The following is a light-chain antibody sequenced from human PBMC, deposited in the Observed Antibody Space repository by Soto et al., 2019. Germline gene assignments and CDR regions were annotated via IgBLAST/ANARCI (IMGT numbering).Light chain of an antibody. J-gene: IGKJ4*01. CDR2: DAS. CDR1: QTVSSY. V-gene: IGKV3-11*01. Sequence: EIVLTQSPATLSLSPGERATLSCRASQTVSSYLAWYQQKPGKAPRLLIYDASNRATGIPARFSGSGSGTECTLTISSLEPEDFAVYYCQQRSKWPPLTFGGGTKVEIK. CDR3: QQRSKWPPLT.